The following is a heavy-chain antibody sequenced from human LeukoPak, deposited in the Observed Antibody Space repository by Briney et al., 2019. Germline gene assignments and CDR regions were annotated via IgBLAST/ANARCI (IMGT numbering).Heavy chain of an antibody. CDR1: GFTFSSYW. CDR3: ARGLYESSGHTLGL. V-gene: IGHV3-74*03. D-gene: IGHD3-22*01. J-gene: IGHJ4*02. CDR2: IDSDGSST. Sequence: GGSLRLSCAASGFTFSSYWMHWVRRAPGKGLMWVSRIDSDGSSTKYADSVKGRFTISRDNAKNTLYLQMDSLRAEDTAVYHCARGLYESSGHTLGLWGQGTLVTVSS.